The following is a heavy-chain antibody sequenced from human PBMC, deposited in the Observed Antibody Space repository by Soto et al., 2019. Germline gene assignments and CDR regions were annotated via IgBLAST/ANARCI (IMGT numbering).Heavy chain of an antibody. CDR3: GKLSYIWGGYRYGFDY. CDR1: GGSFSGYY. D-gene: IGHD3-16*02. J-gene: IGHJ4*02. V-gene: IGHV4-34*01. Sequence: SETLSLTCAVYGGSFSGYYWSWVRQPPGKGLEWIGEIYHSGSTNYNPSLKSRVTISVDKSKNQFSLKLSSVTAADTAVYYFGKLSYIWGGYRYGFDYWGQGPLVPVSP. CDR2: IYHSGST.